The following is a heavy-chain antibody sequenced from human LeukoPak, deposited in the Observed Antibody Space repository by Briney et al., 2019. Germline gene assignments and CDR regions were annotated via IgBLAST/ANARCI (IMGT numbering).Heavy chain of an antibody. J-gene: IGHJ4*02. D-gene: IGHD6-13*01. CDR1: GGSISSGDYY. Sequence: SETLSLTCTVSGGSISSGDYYWRWIRQPPGKGLEWIGYIYYSGSTYYNPSLKSRVTISVDTSKNQFSLKLSSVTAADTAVYYCAREPRAAGDGYYFDYWGQGTLVTVSS. CDR3: AREPRAAGDGYYFDY. V-gene: IGHV4-30-4*08. CDR2: IYYSGST.